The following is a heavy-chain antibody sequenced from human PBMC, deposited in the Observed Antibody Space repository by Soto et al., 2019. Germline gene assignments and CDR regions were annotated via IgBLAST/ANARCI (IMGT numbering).Heavy chain of an antibody. Sequence: GGSLRLSCAASGFSFSSYSMNWVRQAPGKGLEWVSSISSSSIYMYYADSVKGRFTISRDNAKNSLFLQMNSLRAEDTAVYYCARCSGGNCYSVSGAFDIWGQGTLVTVSS. D-gene: IGHD2-15*01. J-gene: IGHJ3*02. CDR3: ARCSGGNCYSVSGAFDI. CDR1: GFSFSSYS. CDR2: ISSSSIYM. V-gene: IGHV3-21*01.